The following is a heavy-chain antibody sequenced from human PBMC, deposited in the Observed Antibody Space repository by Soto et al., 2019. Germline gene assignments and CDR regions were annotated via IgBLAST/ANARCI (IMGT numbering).Heavy chain of an antibody. Sequence: QVQLVESGGGVVQPGRSLRLSCAASGFPFTTYGMHWVREGPGKGLEWVAVISYDGSNKYYADSVKGRFTISRDNSKNTLYLQMNSLRPEDTELYYCGVGQYYFDYRGQGTLVTVSS. V-gene: IGHV3-30*03. CDR1: GFPFTTYG. J-gene: IGHJ4*02. D-gene: IGHD1-26*01. CDR3: GVGQYYFDY. CDR2: ISYDGSNK.